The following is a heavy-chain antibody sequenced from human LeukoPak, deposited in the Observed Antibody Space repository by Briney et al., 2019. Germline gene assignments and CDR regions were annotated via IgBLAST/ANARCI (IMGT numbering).Heavy chain of an antibody. CDR2: ITSNGGHT. V-gene: IGHV3-23*01. J-gene: IGHJ4*02. CDR3: TKDKEDIVLMVFALSGYYFDY. Sequence: PGGSLRLSCAASGFTFSNFAMSWVRLAPGKGLEWVSVITSNGGHTYYADSVKGRFTISRDNSKNTLYLQMSSLRAEDTAVYYCTKDKEDIVLMVFALSGYYFDYWGQGTLVTVSP. CDR1: GFTFSNFA. D-gene: IGHD2-8*01.